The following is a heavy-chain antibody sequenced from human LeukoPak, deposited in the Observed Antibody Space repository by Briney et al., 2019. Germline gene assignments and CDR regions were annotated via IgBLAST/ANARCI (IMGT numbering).Heavy chain of an antibody. V-gene: IGHV4-30-2*01. CDR3: AREGRLGELWA. Sequence: SETLSLTCVVSGGFISSGDGSRTWIRQPPGKGLEWIGYIYHSGTTNYNPSLKSRVSISVDTSKNQFSLKVTSVTAADTAVYYCAREGRLGELWAWGQGTLVSVSS. CDR2: IYHSGTT. CDR1: GGFISSGDGS. D-gene: IGHD2-21*01. J-gene: IGHJ1*01.